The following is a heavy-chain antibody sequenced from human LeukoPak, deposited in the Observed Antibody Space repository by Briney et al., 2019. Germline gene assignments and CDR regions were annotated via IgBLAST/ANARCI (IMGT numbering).Heavy chain of an antibody. J-gene: IGHJ4*02. CDR2: IYYSGST. CDR1: GGSISSYY. D-gene: IGHD6-6*01. V-gene: IGHV4-59*01. Sequence: SETLSLTSTVSGGSISSYYWSWIRQPPGKGLEWIGYIYYSGSTNYNPSLKSRVTISVDTSKNQFSLKLSSVTAADTAVYYCARDFPDSSSSRRFDYWGQGTLVTVSS. CDR3: ARDFPDSSSSRRFDY.